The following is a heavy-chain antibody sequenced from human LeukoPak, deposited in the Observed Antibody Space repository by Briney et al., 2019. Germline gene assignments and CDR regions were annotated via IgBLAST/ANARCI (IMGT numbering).Heavy chain of an antibody. CDR1: GLSFSDSY. CDR2: ISGMGHDI. D-gene: IGHD4-11*01. Sequence: PGGSLRLSCVVSGLSFSDSYMTWIRQTPGMGLESLAYISGMGHDIYYADSVKGRVTVSRDNAKKSLFLQMNSLRAEDTAVYYCVRGYSNYGYVFDFWGQGTTVTVSS. J-gene: IGHJ3*01. CDR3: VRGYSNYGYVFDF. V-gene: IGHV3-11*04.